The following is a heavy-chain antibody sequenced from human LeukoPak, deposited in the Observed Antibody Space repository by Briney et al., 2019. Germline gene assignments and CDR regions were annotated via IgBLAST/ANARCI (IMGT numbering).Heavy chain of an antibody. CDR1: GFTFSRYW. D-gene: IGHD5-18*01. Sequence: GGSLRLSCAASGFTFSRYWLNWVRQAPGKELEWVANIKGDGSEKHYVDSVQGRFTISRDNAENSVFLEMNSLRAEDTAVYYCARDGYSFGHDFDYWGQGTLVTVSS. CDR3: ARDGYSFGHDFDY. CDR2: IKGDGSEK. V-gene: IGHV3-7*01. J-gene: IGHJ4*02.